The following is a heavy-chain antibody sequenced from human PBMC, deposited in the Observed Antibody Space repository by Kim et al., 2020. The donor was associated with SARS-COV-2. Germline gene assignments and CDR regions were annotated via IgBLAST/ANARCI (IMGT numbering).Heavy chain of an antibody. Sequence: QKLQGRVTMTTDTSTSTAYMELRSLRSDDTAVYYCARDGSSLEKYNWFDPWGQGTLVTVSS. CDR3: ARDGSSLEKYNWFDP. J-gene: IGHJ5*02. D-gene: IGHD6-13*01. V-gene: IGHV1-18*01.